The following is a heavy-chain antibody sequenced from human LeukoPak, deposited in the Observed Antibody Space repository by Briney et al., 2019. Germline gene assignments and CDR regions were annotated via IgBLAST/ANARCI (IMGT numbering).Heavy chain of an antibody. CDR1: GYTFTGYY. D-gene: IGHD3-22*01. J-gene: IGHJ4*02. V-gene: IGHV1-2*02. Sequence: ASVKVSCKASGYTFTGYYMHWVRQAPGQGLEWMGWINPNSGGTNYAQKFQDRVTMTRDTSISTAYMELSRLRSDDTAVYYCARGDYYYDSSGYYFPSYWGQGTLVTVSS. CDR3: ARGDYYYDSSGYYFPSY. CDR2: INPNSGGT.